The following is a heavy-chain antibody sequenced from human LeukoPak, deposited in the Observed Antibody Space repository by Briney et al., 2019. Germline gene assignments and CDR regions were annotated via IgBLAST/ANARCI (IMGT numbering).Heavy chain of an antibody. CDR3: LVWGSYWDY. D-gene: IGHD3-16*01. J-gene: IGHJ4*02. CDR1: GFTFSSYW. Sequence: GGSLRLSCAASGFTFSSYWMSWVRQAPGKGLEWVAKIKQDGSEKYYVDSVKGRFTISRDNAENSLYLQMNSLKSGATPVHDCLVWGSYWDYWGQGTVVTVSS. CDR2: IKQDGSEK. V-gene: IGHV3-7*01.